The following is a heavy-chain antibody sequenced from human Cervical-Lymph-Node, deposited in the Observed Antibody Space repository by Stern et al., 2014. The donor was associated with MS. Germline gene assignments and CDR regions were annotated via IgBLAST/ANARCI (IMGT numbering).Heavy chain of an antibody. CDR1: GDSISSYTHY. J-gene: IGHJ4*02. CDR3: AKHACTGAACPFDL. V-gene: IGHV4-39*01. D-gene: IGHD2-8*02. CDR2: VYYSGAP. Sequence: QVQLQESGPGLVKPSETLSLTCAVSGDSISSYTHYWAWIRQPPGKGLEWIGSVYYSGAPYYNPSLKSPVPISVDTSKNPFSLGLNSVTAADTAVYYCAKHACTGAACPFDLWGQGTLVTVSS.